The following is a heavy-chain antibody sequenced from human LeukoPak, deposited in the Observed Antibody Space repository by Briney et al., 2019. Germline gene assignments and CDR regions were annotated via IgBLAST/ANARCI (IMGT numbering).Heavy chain of an antibody. D-gene: IGHD2-2*03. V-gene: IGHV4-39*01. CDR3: ARHRDMMDWFDP. J-gene: IGHJ5*02. Sequence: ASETLSLTCSVSGDSITSDGYFWGWIRQPPGKGLEWIAIVNHAGRAFYSPSLVSRLTTSVDTSKNQFSLSLTSVTAADTAVYYCARHRDMMDWFDPWSQGSLVTVSS. CDR1: GDSITSDGYF. CDR2: VNHAGRA.